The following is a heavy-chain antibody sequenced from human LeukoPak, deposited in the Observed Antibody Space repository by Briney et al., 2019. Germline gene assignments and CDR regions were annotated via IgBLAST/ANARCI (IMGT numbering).Heavy chain of an antibody. V-gene: IGHV4-4*07. CDR2: IYTSGST. CDR1: GGSISSYY. J-gene: IGHJ6*02. D-gene: IGHD3-10*01. Sequence: SETLSLTCTVSGGSISSYYWSWIRQPAGKGLEWIGRIYTSGSTNYNPSLKSRVTMSVDTSKNQFSLKLSSVTAADTAVYYCARDDYGSGSPYYYYGMDVWGQGTTVTVSS. CDR3: ARDDYGSGSPYYYYGMDV.